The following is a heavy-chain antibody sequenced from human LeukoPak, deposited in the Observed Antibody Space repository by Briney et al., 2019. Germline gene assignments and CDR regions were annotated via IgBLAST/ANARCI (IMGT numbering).Heavy chain of an antibody. D-gene: IGHD6-6*01. Sequence: GGSLRLSCAASGFTFSSYAMSWVRQAPGKGLEWVAVISYDGSNKYYADSVKGRFTISRDNSKNTPYLQMNSLRAEDTAVYYCARGRGYSSSTYYGMDVWGQGTTVTVSS. J-gene: IGHJ6*02. CDR2: ISYDGSNK. CDR3: ARGRGYSSSTYYGMDV. CDR1: GFTFSSYA. V-gene: IGHV3-30-3*01.